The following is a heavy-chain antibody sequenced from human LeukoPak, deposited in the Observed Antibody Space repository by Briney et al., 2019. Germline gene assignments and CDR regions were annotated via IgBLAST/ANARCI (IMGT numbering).Heavy chain of an antibody. J-gene: IGHJ6*03. D-gene: IGHD3-22*01. CDR1: GYSFTSYW. Sequence: GESLKISCTGSGYSFTSYWIGWVRQMAGEGLEWMGIIYPGDSDTRYSPFFQGKVTISADKSISTAYLQWSSLKASDTAMYYCATRSQTYYYDSGGPSYYYYYMDVWGKGTTVTVSS. CDR2: IYPGDSDT. CDR3: ATRSQTYYYDSGGPSYYYYYMDV. V-gene: IGHV5-51*01.